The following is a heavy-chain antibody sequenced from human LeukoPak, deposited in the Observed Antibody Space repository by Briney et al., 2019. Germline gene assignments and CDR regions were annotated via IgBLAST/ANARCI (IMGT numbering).Heavy chain of an antibody. D-gene: IGHD3-16*02. V-gene: IGHV4-59*01. Sequence: SETLSLTCTVSGAFFEIYYWTWIRQPPGRGLEWIGNLFYTDTTNYNPSLKSRVTISIDPSESQLSLKLTSCTAAATAVYYCSRDMGLGTYHWGQGFLVTVSS. CDR2: LFYTDTT. J-gene: IGHJ4*02. CDR1: GAFFEIYY. CDR3: SRDMGLGTYH.